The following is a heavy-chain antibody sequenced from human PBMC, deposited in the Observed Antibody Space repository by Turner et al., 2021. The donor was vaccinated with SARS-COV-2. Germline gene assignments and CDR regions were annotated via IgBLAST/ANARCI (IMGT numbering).Heavy chain of an antibody. Sequence: QVQLVESGGGVVQPGRSLRLSCAASGVTSRSYGMHWVRQAPGKGLEWVAVISYDGSNKYYADSVEGRFTISRDNSKNTLYLQMNSLRAEDTAVYYCAKDGAPFLLYFGEPTFYFDYWGQGTLVTVSS. D-gene: IGHD3-10*01. V-gene: IGHV3-30*18. J-gene: IGHJ4*02. CDR2: ISYDGSNK. CDR1: GVTSRSYG. CDR3: AKDGAPFLLYFGEPTFYFDY.